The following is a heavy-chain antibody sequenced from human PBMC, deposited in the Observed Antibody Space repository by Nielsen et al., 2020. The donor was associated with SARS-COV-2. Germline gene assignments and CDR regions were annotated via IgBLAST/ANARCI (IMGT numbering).Heavy chain of an antibody. CDR3: ARDSMVRGVIAY. Sequence: ASVKVSCKAFGYIFTSYYMHWVRQAPGQGLEWMGIINPTGGSTSYAQKFQGRVTMTRDTSASTAYMELSSLRSEDTAVYYCARDSMVRGVIAYWGQGTLVTVSS. D-gene: IGHD3-10*01. V-gene: IGHV1-46*01. CDR1: GYIFTSYY. J-gene: IGHJ4*02. CDR2: INPTGGST.